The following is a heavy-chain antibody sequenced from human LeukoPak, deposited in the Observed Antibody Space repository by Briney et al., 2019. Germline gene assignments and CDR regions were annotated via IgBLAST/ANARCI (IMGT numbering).Heavy chain of an antibody. CDR1: GYTFTSYY. Sequence: ASVKVSCKASGYTFTSYYMHWVRQAPGQGLEWMGWINPNSGGTNYAQKFQGRVTMTRDTSISTAYMELSRLRSDDTAVYYCASGGRLGELSSEYYYYMDVWGKGTTVTISS. V-gene: IGHV1-2*02. J-gene: IGHJ6*03. CDR2: INPNSGGT. D-gene: IGHD3-16*02. CDR3: ASGGRLGELSSEYYYYMDV.